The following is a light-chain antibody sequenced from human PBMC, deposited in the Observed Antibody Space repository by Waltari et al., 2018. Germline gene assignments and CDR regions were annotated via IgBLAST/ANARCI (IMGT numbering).Light chain of an antibody. Sequence: EIVLTQAPATLSFSPGDRATLSCRASQSIQTFSAWYQQKPGQAPRLLIYNSSLRASGVPVRFSGSGSGTDFTLTISHLEPEDFAFYFCQHRDNWLFTFGPGTKVEIK. CDR3: QHRDNWLFT. V-gene: IGKV3-11*01. CDR2: NSS. CDR1: QSIQTF. J-gene: IGKJ3*01.